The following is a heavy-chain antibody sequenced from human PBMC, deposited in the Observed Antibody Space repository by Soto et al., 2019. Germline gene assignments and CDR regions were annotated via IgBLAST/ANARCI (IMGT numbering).Heavy chain of an antibody. CDR2: TYYRSKWYN. Sequence: SQTLSLTYAISGDSVSSNSAAWNWIRQSPSRGLEWLGRTYYRSKWYNDYAVSVKSRITINPDTSKNQFSLQLDSVTPEDTAVYYCARVEVITIFGVVRFYYGMDVWGQGTTVTVSS. CDR1: GDSVSSNSAA. J-gene: IGHJ6*02. CDR3: ARVEVITIFGVVRFYYGMDV. V-gene: IGHV6-1*01. D-gene: IGHD3-3*01.